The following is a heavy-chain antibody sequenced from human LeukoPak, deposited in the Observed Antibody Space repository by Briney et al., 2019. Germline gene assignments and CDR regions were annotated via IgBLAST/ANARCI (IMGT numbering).Heavy chain of an antibody. CDR3: ARRAPGFGSGWLDS. D-gene: IGHD6-19*01. J-gene: IGHJ5*01. CDR2: ISSNGDST. CDR1: GFTFNNYA. Sequence: PGGSLRLSCAASGFTFNNYAMQWVRQAPGEGLEYVSAISSNGDSTFYANSVKGRFTISRDNSKNTLYLQMGSLRTEDTAVYYCARRAPGFGSGWLDSWGQGTLVTVSS. V-gene: IGHV3-64*01.